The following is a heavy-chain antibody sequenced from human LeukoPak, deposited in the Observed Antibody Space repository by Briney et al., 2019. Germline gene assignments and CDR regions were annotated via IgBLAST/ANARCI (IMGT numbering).Heavy chain of an antibody. CDR2: ISSSGSTI. CDR3: ARDSREQLVLWYYYSGMAV. D-gene: IGHD6-13*01. V-gene: IGHV3-48*03. CDR1: GFTFSSYE. J-gene: IGHJ6*02. Sequence: PGGSLRLSCAASGFTFSSYEMNWVRQAPGKGLEWVSYISSSGSTIYYADSVKGRFTISRDNAKNSLYLQMNSLRAEDTAVYYCARDSREQLVLWYYYSGMAVWGQGPRVT.